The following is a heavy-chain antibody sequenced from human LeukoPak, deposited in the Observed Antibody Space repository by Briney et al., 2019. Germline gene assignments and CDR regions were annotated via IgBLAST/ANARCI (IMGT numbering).Heavy chain of an antibody. CDR3: ARDRAGTKAGVKSTP. V-gene: IGHV3-66*02. J-gene: IGHJ5*02. D-gene: IGHD3-10*01. CDR2: LFNVVST. Sequence: GGSLRLPCAASGFTISNNHMSSVRQSPGRGLEWLPLLFNVVSTHYADSVTGRSTIPKDDSKTTPYFKRNSRRAEDTAVYYCARDRAGTKAGVKSTPWGQGTL. CDR1: GFTISNNH.